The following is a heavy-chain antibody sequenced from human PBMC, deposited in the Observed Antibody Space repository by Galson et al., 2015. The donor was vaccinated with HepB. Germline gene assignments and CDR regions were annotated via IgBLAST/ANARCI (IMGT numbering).Heavy chain of an antibody. V-gene: IGHV1-69-2*01. CDR3: ATSNLATIVRGLD. Sequence: VKVSCKASGGTFSSYAISWVRQAPGQGLEWMGLVDPEDGETIYAEKFQGRVTITADTSTDTAYMELSSLRSEDTAVYYCATSNLATIVRGLDWGQGTLVTVSS. CDR1: GGTFSSYA. D-gene: IGHD5-24*01. CDR2: VDPEDGET. J-gene: IGHJ4*02.